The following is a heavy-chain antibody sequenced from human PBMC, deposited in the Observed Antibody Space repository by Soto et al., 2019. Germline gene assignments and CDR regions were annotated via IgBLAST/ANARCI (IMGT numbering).Heavy chain of an antibody. J-gene: IGHJ4*02. Sequence: SETLSLTCTVSGGSISNYYWSWIRQPPGKGLEWIGYIYYSGSTNYNPSLKSRVTISVDTSKNQFSLKLSSVTAADTAVYYCARVKPYSSSWYFDYWGQGTLVTVSS. CDR1: GGSISNYY. CDR2: IYYSGST. D-gene: IGHD6-13*01. V-gene: IGHV4-59*01. CDR3: ARVKPYSSSWYFDY.